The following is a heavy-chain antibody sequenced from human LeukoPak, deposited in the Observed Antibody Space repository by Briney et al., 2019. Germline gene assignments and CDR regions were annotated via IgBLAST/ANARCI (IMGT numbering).Heavy chain of an antibody. CDR1: GFTFSSYA. J-gene: IGHJ4*02. Sequence: QTGGSLRLSCAASGFTFSSYAMSWVRQAPGKGLEWVSYISSDSSTIFYADSVKGRFTISRDNVKNSLFLQLNSLRDEDTAVYYCARDEDAFGGQGTLVTVSS. V-gene: IGHV3-48*02. CDR3: ARDEDAF. CDR2: ISSDSSTI.